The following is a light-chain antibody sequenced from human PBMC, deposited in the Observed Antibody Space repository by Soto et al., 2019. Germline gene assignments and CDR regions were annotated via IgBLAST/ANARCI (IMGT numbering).Light chain of an antibody. Sequence: EIVLTQSPGTVSLSPGERATLSCRASHSVNSNLVAWYQQKPGQAPRLLIYGASRRATGIPDSFSGSGSGTDFTLTISRLGPEDFAVYYCQQYATSPLTFGGGTKVDIK. CDR2: GAS. J-gene: IGKJ4*01. CDR3: QQYATSPLT. V-gene: IGKV3-20*01. CDR1: HSVNSNL.